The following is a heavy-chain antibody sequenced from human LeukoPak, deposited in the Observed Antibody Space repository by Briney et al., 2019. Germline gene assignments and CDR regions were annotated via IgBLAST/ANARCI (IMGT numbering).Heavy chain of an antibody. J-gene: IGHJ1*01. D-gene: IGHD3-10*01. CDR2: IYYSGST. V-gene: IGHV4-39*01. CDR1: GGSISSSSYY. Sequence: SETLSLTCTVSGGSISSSSYYWGWIRQPPGKGLEWIGSIYYSGSTYYNPSLKSRVTISVDTSKNQFSLKLSSVTAADTAVYYCARHRGEYFQDWGQGTLVTVSS. CDR3: ARHRGEYFQD.